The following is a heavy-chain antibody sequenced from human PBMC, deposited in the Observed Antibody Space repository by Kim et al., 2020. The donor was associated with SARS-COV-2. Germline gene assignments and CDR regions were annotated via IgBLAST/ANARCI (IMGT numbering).Heavy chain of an antibody. CDR3: ARLLLRRITVFGVVEKGIWFYL. CDR1: GGSISSSSYY. CDR2: IYYSGRT. V-gene: IGHV4-39*01. J-gene: IGHJ5*02. D-gene: IGHD3-3*01. Sequence: SETLSLTCTVSGGSISSSSYYWGWIRQPQGKGLEWIGSIYYSGRTYYNPSHKSRVTISVNTSKNQFSLKLSSVTAADTAVYYCARLLLRRITVFGVVEKGIWFYLWGRDTLVPVST.